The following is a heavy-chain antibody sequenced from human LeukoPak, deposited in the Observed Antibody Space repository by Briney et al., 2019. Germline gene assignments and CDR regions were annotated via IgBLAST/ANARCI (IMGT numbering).Heavy chain of an antibody. Sequence: ASVKVSCKASGYTFTDYYMHWVRQAPRQGLEWVGWITPNSGGTNYAQKFQGRVTMTRDTSISTAYMELSRLRSDDTAVYYCALLRGYSGYDSAGDYGMDVWGQGTTVTVSS. CDR2: ITPNSGGT. D-gene: IGHD5-12*01. CDR1: GYTFTDYY. J-gene: IGHJ6*02. CDR3: ALLRGYSGYDSAGDYGMDV. V-gene: IGHV1-2*02.